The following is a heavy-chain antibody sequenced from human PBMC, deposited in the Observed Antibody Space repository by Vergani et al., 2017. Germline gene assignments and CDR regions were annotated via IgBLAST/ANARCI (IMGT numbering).Heavy chain of an antibody. CDR2: ICHTEDT. V-gene: IGHV4-4*02. CDR3: VKEKIDLGSYFFDS. D-gene: IGHD2/OR15-2a*01. CDR1: GDSISSNNC. Sequence: QVRLEESGPGLVKPSETLSLTCAVSGDSISSNNCWTWVRQPPGKGLEWIGEICHTEDTKYSPSLKSRVTVSVDESRNLFSLRLNSVTAADTAIYYCVKEKIDLGSYFFDSWGHGILVTVSS. J-gene: IGHJ4*01.